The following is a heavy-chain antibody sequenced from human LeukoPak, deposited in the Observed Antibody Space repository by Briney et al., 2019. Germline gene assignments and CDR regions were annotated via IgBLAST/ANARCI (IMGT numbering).Heavy chain of an antibody. CDR2: FDPEDGET. D-gene: IGHD6-19*01. Sequence: ASVKVSCKVSGYTLTELSMHWVRQAPGKGLEWMGGFDPEDGETIYAQKFQGRATMTEDTSTDTAYMELSSLRSEDTAVYYCATGPELPLDEPQRQWLVLQYWGQGTLVTVSS. V-gene: IGHV1-24*01. J-gene: IGHJ4*02. CDR3: ATGPELPLDEPQRQWLVLQY. CDR1: GYTLTELS.